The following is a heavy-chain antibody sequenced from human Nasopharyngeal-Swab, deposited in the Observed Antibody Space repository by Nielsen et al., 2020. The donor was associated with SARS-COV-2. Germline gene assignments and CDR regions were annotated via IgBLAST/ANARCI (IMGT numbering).Heavy chain of an antibody. CDR3: ARGGGVDEYRYYYYGMDV. CDR2: IIPIFGTA. V-gene: IGHV1-69*13. Sequence: SVQVSCKASGGTFISYAISWVRQAPAQGLEWMGGIIPIFGTANYAQKFQGRVTITADESTSTAYMELSSLRSEDTAVYYCARGGGVDEYRYYYYGMDVWGQGTTVTVSS. D-gene: IGHD5-12*01. J-gene: IGHJ6*02. CDR1: GGTFISYA.